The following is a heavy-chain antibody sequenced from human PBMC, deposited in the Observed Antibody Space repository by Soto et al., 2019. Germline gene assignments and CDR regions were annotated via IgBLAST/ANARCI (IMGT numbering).Heavy chain of an antibody. Sequence: PGESLKISCKGSGYSFTSYWISWVRQMPGKGLEWMGRIDPSDSYTNYSPSFQGHVTISADKSISTAYLQWSSLKASDTAMYYCARHSPGEDVVVVAATLVGDYYGMDVWGQGTTVTVSS. J-gene: IGHJ6*02. D-gene: IGHD2-15*01. V-gene: IGHV5-10-1*01. CDR3: ARHSPGEDVVVVAATLVGDYYGMDV. CDR2: IDPSDSYT. CDR1: GYSFTSYW.